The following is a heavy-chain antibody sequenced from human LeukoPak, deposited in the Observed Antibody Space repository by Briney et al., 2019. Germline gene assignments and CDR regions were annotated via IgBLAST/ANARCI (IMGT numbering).Heavy chain of an antibody. CDR3: ARDGGSGWKKFDY. CDR1: GYTFTSYA. Sequence: ASVKVSCKASGYTFTSYAMHWVRQAPGQRLEWMGWINAGNGNTKYSQKFQGRVTITRDTSASTAYMELSSLRSDDTAVYYCARDGGSGWKKFDYWGQGTLVTVSS. V-gene: IGHV1-3*01. CDR2: INAGNGNT. D-gene: IGHD6-19*01. J-gene: IGHJ4*02.